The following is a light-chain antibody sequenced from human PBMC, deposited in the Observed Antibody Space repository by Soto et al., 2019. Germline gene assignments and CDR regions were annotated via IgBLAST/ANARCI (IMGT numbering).Light chain of an antibody. V-gene: IGLV1-44*01. CDR3: AAWDESLNAVV. J-gene: IGLJ2*01. Sequence: QSLLTQPPSASGTPGQRVTISCSGSSSNIGSNTVNWYQQLPGTAPKLLIYSNNQRPSGVPDRFSGSKSGTSASLAISGLQSEDEADDYCAAWDESLNAVVFGGGTKLTVL. CDR1: SSNIGSNT. CDR2: SNN.